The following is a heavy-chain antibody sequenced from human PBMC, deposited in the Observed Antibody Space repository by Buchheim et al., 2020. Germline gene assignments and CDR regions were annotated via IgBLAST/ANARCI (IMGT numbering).Heavy chain of an antibody. Sequence: QVQLVQSGAEMKKPGASVKVFCKASGYTFSGYYIHWVRQAPGQGLEWMGWINPNSGGTVYEQKFQGRVTMTRDTSISTAFMDLSRLTSDDTAVYYCARHVGATFWFDPWGQGTL. V-gene: IGHV1-2*02. D-gene: IGHD1-26*01. CDR1: GYTFSGYY. J-gene: IGHJ5*02. CDR2: INPNSGGT. CDR3: ARHVGATFWFDP.